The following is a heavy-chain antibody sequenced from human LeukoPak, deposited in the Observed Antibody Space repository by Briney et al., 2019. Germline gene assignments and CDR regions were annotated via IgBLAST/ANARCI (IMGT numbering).Heavy chain of an antibody. V-gene: IGHV1-2*02. CDR3: ARVMTTVDAFDI. D-gene: IGHD4-11*01. Sequence: ASVKVSCKASGYTFTGYYMHWVRQAPGQGLEWMGWINPNSGGTNYAQKFQGRVTMTTDTSTSTAYMELRSLRSDDTAVYYCARVMTTVDAFDIWGQGTMVTVSS. CDR2: INPNSGGT. J-gene: IGHJ3*02. CDR1: GYTFTGYY.